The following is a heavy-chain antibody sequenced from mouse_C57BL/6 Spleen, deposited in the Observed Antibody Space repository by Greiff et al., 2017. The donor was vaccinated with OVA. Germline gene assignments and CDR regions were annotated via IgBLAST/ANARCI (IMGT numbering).Heavy chain of an antibody. Sequence: VQLQQPGAELVKPGASVKLSCKASGYTFTSYWMQWVKQRPGQGLEWIGEIDPSDSYTNYNQKFKGKATLTVDTSSSTAYMQLSSLTSEDSAVYYCARYGRRYYFDYWGQGTTLTVSS. CDR3: ARYGRRYYFDY. V-gene: IGHV1-50*01. CDR2: IDPSDSYT. CDR1: GYTFTSYW. D-gene: IGHD1-2*01. J-gene: IGHJ2*01.